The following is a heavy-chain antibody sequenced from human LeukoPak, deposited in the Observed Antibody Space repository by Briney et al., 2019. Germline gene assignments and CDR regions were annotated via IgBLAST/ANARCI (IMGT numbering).Heavy chain of an antibody. CDR1: GYAFTSYA. Sequence: ASVKVSCKASGYAFTSYAISWVRQAPGQGLEWMGRIIPILAIAKYAQKFQGRVTITADKTTSTAYMELSSLRSEDTAVYYCASLVVCGGDCYYFDYWGQGTLVTVSS. J-gene: IGHJ4*02. CDR2: IIPILAIA. V-gene: IGHV1-69*04. CDR3: ASLVVCGGDCYYFDY. D-gene: IGHD2-21*02.